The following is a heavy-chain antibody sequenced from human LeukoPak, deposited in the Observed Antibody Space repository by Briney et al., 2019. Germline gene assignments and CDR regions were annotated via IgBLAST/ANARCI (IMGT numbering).Heavy chain of an antibody. V-gene: IGHV3-43*01. CDR2: INWDGGST. CDR3: AKPMYSSSWYYFDY. J-gene: IGHJ4*02. D-gene: IGHD6-13*01. CDR1: GFTFDDYT. Sequence: GGSLRLSCAASGFTFDDYTMHWVRQAPGKGLEWVSLINWDGGSTYYADSVEGRFIISRDNSKNSLYLQMNSLRTEDTALYYCAKPMYSSSWYYFDYWGQGTLVTVSS.